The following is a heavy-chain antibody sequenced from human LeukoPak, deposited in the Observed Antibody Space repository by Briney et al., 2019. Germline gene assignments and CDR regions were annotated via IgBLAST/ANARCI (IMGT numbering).Heavy chain of an antibody. J-gene: IGHJ4*02. CDR2: IKEDGSEK. CDR3: VGGHGWLLDN. V-gene: IGHV3-7*05. D-gene: IGHD2-15*01. CDR1: GFAFSSFW. Sequence: PGESLKISCAASGFAFSSFWMTWVRQAPGKGLEWVANIKEDGSEKYYVDSAKGRFTISRDNAKASLSLQMNFLRVEDTAVYYCVGGHGWLLDNWGQGTLVTVSS.